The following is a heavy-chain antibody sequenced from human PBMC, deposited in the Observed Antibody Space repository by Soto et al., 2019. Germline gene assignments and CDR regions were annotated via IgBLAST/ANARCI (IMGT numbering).Heavy chain of an antibody. J-gene: IGHJ6*03. CDR2: IKQDGSEK. CDR1: GFTFSSYW. Sequence: PGGSLRLSCAASGFTFSSYWMSWVRQAPGKGLEWVANIKQDGSEKYYVDSVKGRFTISRDNAKNSLYLQMNSLRAEDTAVYYCARDRAFYDILTGYYNRDYYYYMDVWGKGTTVTVSS. CDR3: ARDRAFYDILTGYYNRDYYYYMDV. D-gene: IGHD3-9*01. V-gene: IGHV3-7*01.